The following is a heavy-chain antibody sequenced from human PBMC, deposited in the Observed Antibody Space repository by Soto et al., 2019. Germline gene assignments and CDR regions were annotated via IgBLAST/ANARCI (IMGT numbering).Heavy chain of an antibody. CDR1: GFTFSSYA. CDR2: ISYDGSNK. CDR3: ARDSLLWFGELSEEFDY. J-gene: IGHJ4*02. V-gene: IGHV3-30-3*01. Sequence: GGSLRLSCAASGFTFSSYAMHWVRQAPGKGLEWVAVISYDGSNKYYADSVKGRFTISRDNSKNTLYLQMNSLRAEDTAVYYCARDSLLWFGELSEEFDYWGQGTLVTVSS. D-gene: IGHD3-10*01.